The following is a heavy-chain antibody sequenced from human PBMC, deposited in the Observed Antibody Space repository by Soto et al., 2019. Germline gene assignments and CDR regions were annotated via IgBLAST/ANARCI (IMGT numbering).Heavy chain of an antibody. Sequence: QVQLQESGPGLVKPSETLSLTCTVSGGSISSYYWSWIRQAPGKGLEWIGYIHFSGSTKYNPSLNSRVTTSIDTSNNQFSLKGTSVTASDTAVYYCARQYSNAFDYWGQGTLVTVSS. D-gene: IGHD1-26*01. V-gene: IGHV4-59*08. CDR2: IHFSGST. CDR3: ARQYSNAFDY. CDR1: GGSISSYY. J-gene: IGHJ4*02.